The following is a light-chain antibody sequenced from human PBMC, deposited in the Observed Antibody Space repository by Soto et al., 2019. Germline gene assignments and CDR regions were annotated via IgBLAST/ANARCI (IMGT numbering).Light chain of an antibody. CDR3: CSYAGSFVV. CDR1: SSDVGGYNY. Sequence: QSALTQPRSVSGSPGQSVTISCTGTSSDVGGYNYVSWYQQLPGRAPKLMIYDVSKWPSGVPDRFSGSKSGNTASLTISGLQAEDEADYYCCSYAGSFVVFGGGTKLTVL. V-gene: IGLV2-11*01. CDR2: DVS. J-gene: IGLJ2*01.